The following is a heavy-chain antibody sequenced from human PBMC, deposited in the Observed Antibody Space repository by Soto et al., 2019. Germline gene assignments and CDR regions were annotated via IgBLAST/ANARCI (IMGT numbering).Heavy chain of an antibody. CDR2: IWYDGSNK. D-gene: IGHD3-10*01. CDR3: ARGAIVTMVRGVLYYFDY. J-gene: IGHJ4*02. CDR1: GFTFSSYG. V-gene: IGHV3-33*01. Sequence: QVQLVESGGGVVQPGRSLRLSCAASGFTFSSYGMHWVRQAPGKGLEWVAVIWYDGSNKYYADSVKGRFTISRDNSKNSPXLQMNSLRAEDTAVYYCARGAIVTMVRGVLYYFDYWGQGTLVTVSS.